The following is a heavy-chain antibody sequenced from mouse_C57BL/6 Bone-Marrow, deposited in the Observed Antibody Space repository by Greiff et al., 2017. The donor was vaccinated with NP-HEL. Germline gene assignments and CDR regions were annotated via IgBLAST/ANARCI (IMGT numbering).Heavy chain of an antibody. CDR3: TREGDIYFRLDY. J-gene: IGHJ2*01. Sequence: QVQLQQSGAELVRPGASVTLSCKASGYTFTDYEMHWVKQTPVHGLEWIGAIDPETGGTAYNQKFKGKAILTADKSSSTAYMELRSLTSEDSAVYYCTREGDIYFRLDYWGQGTTLTVSS. CDR2: IDPETGGT. CDR1: GYTFTDYE. D-gene: IGHD2-1*01. V-gene: IGHV1-15*01.